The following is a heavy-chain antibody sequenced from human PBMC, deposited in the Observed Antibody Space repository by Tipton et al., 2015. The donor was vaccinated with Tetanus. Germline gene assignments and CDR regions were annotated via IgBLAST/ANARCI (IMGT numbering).Heavy chain of an antibody. CDR3: TKSEELTRHCFDY. J-gene: IGHJ4*02. D-gene: IGHD1-26*01. CDR2: ITWNGGVI. V-gene: IGHV3-9*01. Sequence: SLRLSCAASGFTFHDYTMHWVRQAPGKGLEWVSGITWNGGVIDYADSVKGRFTISRDNANSSLYLQMNSLRPEDTAFYYCTKSEELTRHCFDYWGQGAVVTVSS. CDR1: GFTFHDYT.